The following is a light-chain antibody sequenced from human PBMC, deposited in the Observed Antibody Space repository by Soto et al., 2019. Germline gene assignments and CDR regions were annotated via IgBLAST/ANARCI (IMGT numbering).Light chain of an antibody. Sequence: EIVLTQSPGTLSLSPGERATLSCRASQSVSSSFVAWYQQKPVQAHRLLIYGATSKATGIPDRFSASGSGTDFTLTITRLETEDFAVYFCQQYDISPITFGQGTRLWIK. CDR1: QSVSSSF. CDR3: QQYDISPIT. J-gene: IGKJ5*01. V-gene: IGKV3-20*01. CDR2: GAT.